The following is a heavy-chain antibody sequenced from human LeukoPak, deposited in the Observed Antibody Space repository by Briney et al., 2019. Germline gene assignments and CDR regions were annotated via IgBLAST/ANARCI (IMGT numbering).Heavy chain of an antibody. CDR3: ARASGYYGSDDAFDI. V-gene: IGHV3-21*01. D-gene: IGHD3-10*01. Sequence: GGSLRLSCAASGFTFSSYSMNWVRQAPGKGLEWVSSISSSSSCIYYADSVKGRFTISRDNAKNSLYLQMNSLRAEDTAVYYCARASGYYGSDDAFDIWGQGTMVTVSS. J-gene: IGHJ3*02. CDR1: GFTFSSYS. CDR2: ISSSSSCI.